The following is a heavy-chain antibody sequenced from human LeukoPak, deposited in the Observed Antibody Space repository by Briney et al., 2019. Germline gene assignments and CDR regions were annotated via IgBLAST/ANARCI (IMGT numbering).Heavy chain of an antibody. CDR3: AREGYQLLGTFDY. J-gene: IGHJ4*02. Sequence: PSETLSLTCAVYGGSFSGYYWSWIRRPPGKGLEWIGEINHSGSTNYNPSLKSRVTISVDTSKNQFSLKLSSVTAADTAVYYCAREGYQLLGTFDYWGQGTLVTVSS. CDR1: GGSFSGYY. D-gene: IGHD2-2*01. CDR2: INHSGST. V-gene: IGHV4-34*01.